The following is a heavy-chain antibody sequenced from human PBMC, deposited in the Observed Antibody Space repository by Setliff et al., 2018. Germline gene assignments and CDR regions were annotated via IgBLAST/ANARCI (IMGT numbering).Heavy chain of an antibody. J-gene: IGHJ5*02. CDR3: ARAAKYDSSGYYGFWFDP. CDR2: IYSSGST. V-gene: IGHV4-59*11. D-gene: IGHD3-22*01. CDR1: GGSISSPY. Sequence: SETLSLTCTVSGGSISSPYWSWIRQPPGKGLEWIGYIYSSGSTNNNPSLKSRATISVDTSKNQFSLKLSSVTAADTAVYYCARAAKYDSSGYYGFWFDPWGQGTLVTVSS.